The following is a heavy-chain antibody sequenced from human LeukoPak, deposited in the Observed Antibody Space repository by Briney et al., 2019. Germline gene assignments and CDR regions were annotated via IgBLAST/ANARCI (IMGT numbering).Heavy chain of an antibody. V-gene: IGHV4-39*07. D-gene: IGHD2-21*02. CDR2: IYYSGST. Sequence: SETLSLTCTVSGGSISSSSYYWGWIRQPPGKGLEWIGSIYYSGSTYYNPSLKSRVTISVDTSKNQFSLKLSSVTAADTAVYYCARVGDGSFDYWGQGTLVTVSS. J-gene: IGHJ4*02. CDR1: GGSISSSSYY. CDR3: ARVGDGSFDY.